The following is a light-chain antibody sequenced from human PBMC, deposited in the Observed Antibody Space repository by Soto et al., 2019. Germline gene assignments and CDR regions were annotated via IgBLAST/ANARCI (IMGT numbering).Light chain of an antibody. Sequence: DIQLTQSPSFLSASVGDRVTITCRASQGISTYLAWYQQKSGKAPKLLIYVASTLQSGVPSRFSGSGSGTEFTATISSLQPEDLATYYCQQLYSYPYTFGQGTKLEI. CDR3: QQLYSYPYT. V-gene: IGKV1-9*01. CDR1: QGISTY. J-gene: IGKJ2*01. CDR2: VAS.